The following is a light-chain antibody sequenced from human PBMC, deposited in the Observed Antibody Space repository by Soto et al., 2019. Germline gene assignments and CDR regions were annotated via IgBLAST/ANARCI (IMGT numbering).Light chain of an antibody. Sequence: EIVMTQSPASLSVSPGERATLSCRASQSVSRTLVWYQQKPGQAPRLLIYGASTRATGIPARFSGRGSGTDFTLTISSLQSEDFAVYYRQQSDSWRYTFGQGTKLEIK. CDR1: QSVSRT. CDR2: GAS. J-gene: IGKJ2*01. CDR3: QQSDSWRYT. V-gene: IGKV3-15*01.